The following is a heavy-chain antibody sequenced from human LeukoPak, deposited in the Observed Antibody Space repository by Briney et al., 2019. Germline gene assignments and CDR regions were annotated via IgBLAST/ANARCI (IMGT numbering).Heavy chain of an antibody. CDR3: ARGEYGSSWYYF. CDR1: GGSINSYS. CDR2: IYYSGST. Sequence: SETLSLTCTVSGGSINSYSWGWIRQPPGKGLEWIGYIYYSGSTNYNPSLKSRVTISTDMSKNQFSLKLSSVTAADTAVYFCARGEYGSSWYYFWGQGTLVTVSS. D-gene: IGHD6-13*01. V-gene: IGHV4-59*01. J-gene: IGHJ4*02.